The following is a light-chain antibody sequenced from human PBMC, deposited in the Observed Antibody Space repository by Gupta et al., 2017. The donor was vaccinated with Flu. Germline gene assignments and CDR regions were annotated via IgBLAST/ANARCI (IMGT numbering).Light chain of an antibody. CDR2: DVS. Sequence: QSALTQPASVSGSPVQSITISCTGTSSDVGGYNYVSWYQQHPGKAPKLMIYDVSNRPSGVSNRFSGSKSGNTASLTISGLQAEDEADYYCSSDTSSSTVVFGGGTKLTVL. J-gene: IGLJ2*01. CDR3: SSDTSSSTVV. CDR1: SSDVGGYNY. V-gene: IGLV2-14*01.